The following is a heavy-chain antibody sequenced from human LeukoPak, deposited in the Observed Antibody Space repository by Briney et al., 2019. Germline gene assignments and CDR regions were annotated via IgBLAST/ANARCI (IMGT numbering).Heavy chain of an antibody. CDR2: ISASGGST. CDR1: GFTFSSYA. CDR3: ANSEYTSSHGVNDY. Sequence: GSLRLSCAASGFTFSSYAMSWVRQAPGKGLEWVSSISASGGSTYYADSVKGRFTISRDNSKNTLYLQRNSLRAEDTAVYYCANSEYTSSHGVNDYWGQGTLVTVSS. J-gene: IGHJ4*02. V-gene: IGHV3-23*01. D-gene: IGHD2/OR15-2a*01.